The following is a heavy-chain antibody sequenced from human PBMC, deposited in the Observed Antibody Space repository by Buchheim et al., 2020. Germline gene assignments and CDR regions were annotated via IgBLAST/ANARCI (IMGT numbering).Heavy chain of an antibody. CDR1: GFTFSSYA. J-gene: IGHJ6*02. D-gene: IGHD6-19*01. CDR3: ARDGPDSSGWYYYYGMDV. CDR2: ISYDGSNK. Sequence: QVQLVESGGGVVQPGRSLRLSCAASGFTFSSYAMHWVRQAPGKGLEWVAVISYDGSNKYYADSVKGRFTISRDNSTNTLYLQMNSLRAEDTAVYYCARDGPDSSGWYYYYGMDVWGQGTT. V-gene: IGHV3-30-3*01.